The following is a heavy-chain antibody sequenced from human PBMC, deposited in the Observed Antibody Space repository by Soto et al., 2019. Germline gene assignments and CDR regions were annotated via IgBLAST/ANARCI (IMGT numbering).Heavy chain of an antibody. J-gene: IGHJ5*02. Sequence: GGPVKVSCKASGYTFFTYDISWVRQAPGQGLEWMGWISTYSGDTKYAQKFQGRVTMTTDTSTTTAYLELRSLRSDDTAVYYCARHHGTTTSVNWFDPWGQGTLVTVSS. D-gene: IGHD3-3*01. CDR2: ISTYSGDT. CDR3: ARHHGTTTSVNWFDP. CDR1: GYTFFTYD. V-gene: IGHV1-18*01.